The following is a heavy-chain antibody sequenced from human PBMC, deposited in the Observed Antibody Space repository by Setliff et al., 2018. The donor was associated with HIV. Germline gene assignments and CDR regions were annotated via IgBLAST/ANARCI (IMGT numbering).Heavy chain of an antibody. J-gene: IGHJ4*02. CDR2: INHSGST. Sequence: PSETLSLTCAVYGGSFSGFYWNWIRQPPGKGLEWIGEINHSGSTNYNPSLKSRVTISVDTSKNQFSLRLSSVTAADTAVYYCARGGGTGSFDYWGQGTLVTVSS. CDR1: GGSFSGFY. CDR3: ARGGGTGSFDY. D-gene: IGHD3-16*01. V-gene: IGHV4-34*01.